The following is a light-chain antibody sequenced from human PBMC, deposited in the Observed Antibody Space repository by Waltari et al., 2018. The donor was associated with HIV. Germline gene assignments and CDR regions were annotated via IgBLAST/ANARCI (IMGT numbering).Light chain of an antibody. CDR2: RTN. CDR3: AAWDDTLSSYV. J-gene: IGLJ1*01. Sequence: QSVLTQPPSASGTPGQRVTISCSGSNSNIGGKDVYWFQHLPGTAPKLLLYRTNQRRSGVPALFSGSKSGTSASLAISGLRSDDEADYYCAAWDDTLSSYVFGTGTTVTV. CDR1: NSNIGGKD. V-gene: IGLV1-47*01.